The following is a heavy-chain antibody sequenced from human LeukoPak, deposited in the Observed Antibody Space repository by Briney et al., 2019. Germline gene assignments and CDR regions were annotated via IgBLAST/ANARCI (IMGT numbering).Heavy chain of an antibody. J-gene: IGHJ4*02. V-gene: IGHV5-51*01. D-gene: IGHD3-22*01. CDR3: ARHEGSSGYYSH. CDR2: IYPGDSDT. CDR1: GYSFTSYW. Sequence: GESLKISFKGSGYSFTSYWIGWVRQMPGKGLGWMGIIYPGDSDTRYSPSFQGQVTISADKSISAAYLQWSSLKASDTAMYYCARHEGSSGYYSHWGQGTLSPSPQ.